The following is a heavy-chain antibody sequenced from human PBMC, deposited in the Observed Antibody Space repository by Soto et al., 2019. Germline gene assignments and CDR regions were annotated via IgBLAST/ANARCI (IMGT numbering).Heavy chain of an antibody. CDR1: GFSFSGFW. J-gene: IGHJ5*02. V-gene: IGHV3-30*18. CDR3: ANGGYYDSSGYLSDP. D-gene: IGHD3-22*01. Sequence: LGGSLRLSCAASGFSFSGFWMHWVRQAPGKGLVWVAVISYDGSNKYYADSVKGRFTISRDNSKNTLYLQMNSLRAEDTAVYYCANGGYYDSSGYLSDPWGQGT. CDR2: ISYDGSNK.